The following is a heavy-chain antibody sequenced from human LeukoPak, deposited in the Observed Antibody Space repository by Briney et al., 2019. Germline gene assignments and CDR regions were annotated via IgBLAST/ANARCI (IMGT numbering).Heavy chain of an antibody. CDR2: VYYSGNT. Sequence: SETLSLTCIVSGGPISSSSYYWGWIRQPPGKGLEWIGSVYYSGNTYYNPSLKSRVTISVDTSKNQFSLKLTSVTAADTAVYYCARPPVAGRIGWFDSWGQGTLVTVSS. V-gene: IGHV4-39*01. CDR3: ARPPVAGRIGWFDS. CDR1: GGPISSSSYY. D-gene: IGHD6-19*01. J-gene: IGHJ5*01.